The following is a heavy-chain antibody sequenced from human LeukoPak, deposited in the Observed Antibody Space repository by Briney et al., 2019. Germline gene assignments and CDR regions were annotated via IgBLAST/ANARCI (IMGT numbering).Heavy chain of an antibody. V-gene: IGHV1-18*01. J-gene: IGHJ3*02. Sequence: ASVKVSCKASGYTFTSYGISWVRQAPGEGLEWMGWISAYNGNTNYAQKLQGRVTMTTDTSTSTAYMELRSLRSDDTAVYYCAIVVPAASDAFDIWGQGTMVTVSS. D-gene: IGHD2-2*01. CDR3: AIVVPAASDAFDI. CDR1: GYTFTSYG. CDR2: ISAYNGNT.